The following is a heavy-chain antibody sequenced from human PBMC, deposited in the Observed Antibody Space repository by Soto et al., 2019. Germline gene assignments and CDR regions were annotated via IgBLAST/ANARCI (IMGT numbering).Heavy chain of an antibody. D-gene: IGHD3-22*01. CDR3: AAEKSRYYDSSGYYPNFDY. CDR1: GFTFTSSA. Sequence: ASVKVSCKASGFTFTSSAVQWVRQARGQRLEWIGWIVVGSGNTNYAQKFQERVTITRDMSTSTAYMELRSLRSEDTAVYYCAAEKSRYYDSSGYYPNFDYWGQGTLVTVSS. V-gene: IGHV1-58*01. CDR2: IVVGSGNT. J-gene: IGHJ4*02.